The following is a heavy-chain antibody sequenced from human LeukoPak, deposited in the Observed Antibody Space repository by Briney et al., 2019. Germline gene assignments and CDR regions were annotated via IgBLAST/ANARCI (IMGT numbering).Heavy chain of an antibody. V-gene: IGHV4-59*01. CDR3: APLHSEDGSFDY. J-gene: IGHJ4*02. CDR1: IRSISSYY. Sequence: PSETLSLPCTVCIRSISSYYWSWLLQPPGRAREWIGYIWYSGSNNYNPSLKSRVPISVDKYKKQFSLKQSSVPGADTAVYYCAPLHSEDGSFDYWGQGTMVTVSS. D-gene: IGHD3-10*01. CDR2: IWYSGSN.